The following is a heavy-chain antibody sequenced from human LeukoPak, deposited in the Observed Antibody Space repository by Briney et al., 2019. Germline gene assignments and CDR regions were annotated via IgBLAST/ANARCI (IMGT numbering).Heavy chain of an antibody. Sequence: SQTLSLTCTVSGGSISSGSYYWSWIPQPAGKGLEWIGRIYTSGSTNYNPSLKSRVTISVDTSKNQFSLKLSSVTAADTAVYYCARGTVGSRGFGYWGQGTLVTVSS. CDR2: IYTSGST. J-gene: IGHJ4*02. D-gene: IGHD1-26*01. V-gene: IGHV4-61*02. CDR1: GGSISSGSYY. CDR3: ARGTVGSRGFGY.